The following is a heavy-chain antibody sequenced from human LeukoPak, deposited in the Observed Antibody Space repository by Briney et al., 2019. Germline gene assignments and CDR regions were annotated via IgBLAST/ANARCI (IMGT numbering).Heavy chain of an antibody. J-gene: IGHJ5*02. CDR2: ISGSGGSI. CDR3: AKAFNVDTAMVRLDP. CDR1: GFSFSSYA. D-gene: IGHD5-18*01. V-gene: IGHV3-23*01. Sequence: GGSLRLSCAASGFSFSSYAVSWVRQAPGKGLEWVSAISGSGGSIYYADSVKGRFTISRDNSKNTLYLQMNTLRAEDTAIYYCAKAFNVDTAMVRLDPWGQGTLVTVSS.